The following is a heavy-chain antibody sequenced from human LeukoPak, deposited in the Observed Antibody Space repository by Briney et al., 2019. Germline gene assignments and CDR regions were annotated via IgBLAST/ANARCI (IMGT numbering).Heavy chain of an antibody. Sequence: LPGGSLRLSCAASGFTVSSNYMSWVRQAPGKGLEWVSVIYSGGSTYYADSVKGRFTISRDNSKNTLYLQMNSLRAEDTAVYYCARVWQWLVPPYYYYGMDVWGQGTTVTVSS. CDR1: GFTVSSNY. CDR3: ARVWQWLVPPYYYYGMDV. V-gene: IGHV3-53*01. D-gene: IGHD6-19*01. CDR2: IYSGGST. J-gene: IGHJ6*02.